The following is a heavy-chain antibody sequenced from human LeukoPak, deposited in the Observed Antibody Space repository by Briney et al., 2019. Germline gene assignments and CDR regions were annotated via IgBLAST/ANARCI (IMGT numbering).Heavy chain of an antibody. CDR3: ARGKYGGYFIDY. D-gene: IGHD5-12*01. Sequence: GGSLRLSCAASGFTVSSNYMSWVRQAPGKGLVWVSRIKPDGSDTNYADSVKGRFTISRDNAKNTVYLQMNSLRAEDTAVYYCARGKYGGYFIDYWGQGTLVTVSS. V-gene: IGHV3-74*01. J-gene: IGHJ4*02. CDR1: GFTVSSNY. CDR2: IKPDGSDT.